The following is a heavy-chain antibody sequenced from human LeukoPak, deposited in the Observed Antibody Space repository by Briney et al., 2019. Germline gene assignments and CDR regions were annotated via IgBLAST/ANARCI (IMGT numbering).Heavy chain of an antibody. J-gene: IGHJ4*02. CDR3: ARDPPSYSSFNFDY. V-gene: IGHV3-30-3*01. CDR2: ISYDGSNK. CDR1: GFTFSSYA. Sequence: GGSLRLSCAASGFTFSSYAMHWVRQAPGKGLEWVAVISYDGSNKYYADSVKGRFTISRDNSKNTLYLQMNSLRAEDTAVYYCARDPPSYSSFNFDYWGQGTLVTVSS. D-gene: IGHD6-6*01.